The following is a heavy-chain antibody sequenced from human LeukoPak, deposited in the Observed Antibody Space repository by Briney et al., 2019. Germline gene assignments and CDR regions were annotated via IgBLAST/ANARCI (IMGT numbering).Heavy chain of an antibody. CDR3: ARASMNKWRVVYDY. CDR2: IYYSGST. J-gene: IGHJ4*02. D-gene: IGHD2-15*01. Sequence: SETLSLACTVSGGSISSYYWSWIRQPPGKGLEWIGYIYYSGSTNYNPSLKSRVTISVDTSKNQFSLKLRSVTAADTAAYYCARASMNKWRVVYDYWGQGTLVTVSS. CDR1: GGSISSYY. V-gene: IGHV4-59*12.